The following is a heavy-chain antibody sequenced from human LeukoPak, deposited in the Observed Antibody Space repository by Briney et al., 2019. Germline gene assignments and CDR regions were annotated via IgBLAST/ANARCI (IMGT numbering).Heavy chain of an antibody. CDR1: GFTFSSYA. CDR3: AKDARRSSGWYFFDH. Sequence: GGSLRLSCAASGFTFSSYAMSWVRQAPGRGLEWVSVISDSGDLTYYADSVKGRFTISRDNSKNTLYLQMNSLRAEDTAVYYCAKDARRSSGWYFFDHWGQGTLVTVSS. D-gene: IGHD6-19*01. J-gene: IGHJ4*02. V-gene: IGHV3-23*01. CDR2: ISDSGDLT.